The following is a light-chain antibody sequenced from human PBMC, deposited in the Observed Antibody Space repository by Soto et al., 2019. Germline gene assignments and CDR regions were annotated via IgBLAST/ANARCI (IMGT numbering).Light chain of an antibody. CDR3: QQSYGTPIT. Sequence: DIHMTQSPSTLSASVVDRVTMTFLASQSISSWLAWYQQKPGKAPNLLIYVASSLQSEVPSRFSGSGSGTDFTLTITSLQPEDFATYYCQQSYGTPITFGQGTRLEIK. V-gene: IGKV1-39*01. CDR1: QSISSW. CDR2: VAS. J-gene: IGKJ5*01.